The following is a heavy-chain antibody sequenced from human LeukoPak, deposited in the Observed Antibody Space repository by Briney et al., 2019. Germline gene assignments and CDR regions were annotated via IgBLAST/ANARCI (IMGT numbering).Heavy chain of an antibody. J-gene: IGHJ4*02. V-gene: IGHV4-61*03. CDR3: ARGSCSGGSCYHGLDY. Sequence: SETLSLTCTVSGGSVSSGSYYWSWLRQPPGQGLEWIGYIYYNGITNSKSSLKSRVTISIDTSKNHFSLNPISATAPDADVCSCARGSCSGGSCYHGLDYWGQGTLVTVSS. D-gene: IGHD2-15*01. CDR2: IYYNGIT. CDR1: GGSVSSGSYY.